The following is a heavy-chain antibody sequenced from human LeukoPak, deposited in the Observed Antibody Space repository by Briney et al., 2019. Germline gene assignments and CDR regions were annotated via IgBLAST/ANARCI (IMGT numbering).Heavy chain of an antibody. V-gene: IGHV3-30*18. CDR1: GFTFSSYG. Sequence: GGSLRLSCAASGFTFSSYGMHWVRQAPGKGLEWVAVISYDGSNKYYADSVKGRFTISRDNSKNTLYLQMNSLRAEDTAVYYCAKVRTGNDAFDIWGQGTMVTVSS. CDR3: AKVRTGNDAFDI. CDR2: ISYDGSNK. J-gene: IGHJ3*02. D-gene: IGHD1-14*01.